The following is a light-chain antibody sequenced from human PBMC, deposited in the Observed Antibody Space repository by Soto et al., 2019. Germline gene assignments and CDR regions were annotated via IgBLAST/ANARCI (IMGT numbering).Light chain of an antibody. CDR1: SSDVGSYNL. Sequence: QSALTQPASVSGSPGQSITISCTGTSSDVGSYNLVSWYQQHPGKAPKLMIYEVSKRPSGVSNRFSGSKSGNTASLTISGLQAEDEADYYCCSYAGSSTEVFGGGTKSPS. CDR2: EVS. V-gene: IGLV2-23*02. CDR3: CSYAGSSTEV. J-gene: IGLJ2*01.